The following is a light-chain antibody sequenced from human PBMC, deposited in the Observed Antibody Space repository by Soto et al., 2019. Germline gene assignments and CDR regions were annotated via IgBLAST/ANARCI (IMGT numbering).Light chain of an antibody. CDR2: DVS. Sequence: QSVLTQPPSVSGSPGQSVAISCTGTSSDVGSYNRVSWYQQPPDTAPKLMIYDVSDRPSGVPDRFSGSKSGNTASLTISGLQAEDEADYSCSSYTTSSTYVFGTGTKVTVL. J-gene: IGLJ1*01. CDR1: SSDVGSYNR. CDR3: SSYTTSSTYV. V-gene: IGLV2-18*02.